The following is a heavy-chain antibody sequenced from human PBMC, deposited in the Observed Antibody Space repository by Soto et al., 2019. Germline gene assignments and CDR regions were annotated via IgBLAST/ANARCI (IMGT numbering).Heavy chain of an antibody. CDR3: ARDYMVRGVMRWFDP. V-gene: IGHV4-4*02. CDR1: GGSISSSNW. Sequence: QVQLQESGPGLVKPSGTLSLTCAVSGGSISSSNWWSWVRQPPGKGLEWIGEIYHSGSTNYNPSLTSRVTITVDKSKNQFSLKLISVTAADTAVYYCARDYMVRGVMRWFDPWGQGTLVTVSS. CDR2: IYHSGST. J-gene: IGHJ5*02. D-gene: IGHD3-10*01.